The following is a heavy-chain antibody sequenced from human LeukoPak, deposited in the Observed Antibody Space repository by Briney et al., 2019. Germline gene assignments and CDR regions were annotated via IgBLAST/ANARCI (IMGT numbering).Heavy chain of an antibody. CDR2: IKQDGSEK. CDR3: AKDRSCGGDCYSSLDY. CDR1: GFTFSSYW. D-gene: IGHD2-21*02. J-gene: IGHJ4*02. V-gene: IGHV3-7*01. Sequence: GGSLRLSCAASGFTFSSYWMSWVRQAPGKGLEWVANIKQDGSEKYYVDSVKGRFTISRDNAKNSLYLQMNSLRAEDTAVYYCAKDRSCGGDCYSSLDYWGQGTLVTVSS.